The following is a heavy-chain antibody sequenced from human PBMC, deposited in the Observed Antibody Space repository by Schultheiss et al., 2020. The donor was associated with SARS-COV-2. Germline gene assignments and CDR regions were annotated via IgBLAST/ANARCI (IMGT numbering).Heavy chain of an antibody. V-gene: IGHV4-59*12. CDR1: GGPIDSYY. CDR3: ARDDIVGATY. J-gene: IGHJ4*02. CDR2: IHYSGNT. Sequence: SQTLSLTCTVSGGPIDSYYWSWIRQPPGKGLEWIGYIHYSGNTNYNPSLKSRVTISVDTSKNQFSLKLSSVTAADTAVYYCARDDIVGATYWGQGTLVTVSS. D-gene: IGHD1-26*01.